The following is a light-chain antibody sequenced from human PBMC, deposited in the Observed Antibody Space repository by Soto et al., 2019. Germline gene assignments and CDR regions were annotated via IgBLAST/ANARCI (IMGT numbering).Light chain of an antibody. CDR1: QRISTY. J-gene: IGKJ5*01. V-gene: IGKV1-39*01. Sequence: DIQMTQSPSSLSASVGDRVTITCRASQRISTYVNWYQQKPGQAPNLLISAASTLRSWVPSRFSGSRSGTDFTLTINRLQPEDYATYYSQQSYNVPITFGQGTRLDIK. CDR3: QQSYNVPIT. CDR2: AAS.